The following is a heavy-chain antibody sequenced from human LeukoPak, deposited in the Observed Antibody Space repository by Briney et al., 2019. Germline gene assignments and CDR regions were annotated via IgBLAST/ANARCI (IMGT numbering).Heavy chain of an antibody. J-gene: IGHJ6*04. CDR1: GYTFTNYY. CDR3: ARDLPVYSSGRLHYYYGMDV. V-gene: IGHV1-46*01. D-gene: IGHD6-19*01. CDR2: INPSGGST. Sequence: ASVKVSCKASGYTFTNYYVHWVRQAPGQGLEWMGIINPSGGSTSYAEKFQGRVTMTRDTSTSTVYLELSSLRSEDTAVYYCARDLPVYSSGRLHYYYGMDVWGKGTTVTVPS.